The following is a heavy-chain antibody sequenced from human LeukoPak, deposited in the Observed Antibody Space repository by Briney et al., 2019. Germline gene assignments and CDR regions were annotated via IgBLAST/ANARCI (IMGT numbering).Heavy chain of an antibody. CDR1: GFTFSSYS. J-gene: IGHJ3*02. D-gene: IGHD1-26*01. Sequence: GGSLRLSCAASGFTFSSYSMNWVRQAPGKGLEWVSSISSSSSYIYYADSVKGRFTISRDNAKNSLYLQMNSLRAEDTAVYYCARGSGSSDAFDIWGQGTMVTVSS. CDR2: ISSSSSYI. V-gene: IGHV3-21*01. CDR3: ARGSGSSDAFDI.